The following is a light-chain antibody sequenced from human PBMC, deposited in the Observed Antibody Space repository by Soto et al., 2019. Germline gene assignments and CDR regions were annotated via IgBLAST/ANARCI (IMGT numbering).Light chain of an antibody. Sequence: EIGLTQSPAALSLSPGERAARCCRASQSVSSDLVWYQQKAGQPPRLLIYDASKRATGIPARFSGGGSGTDFTLTISSLEPEDFAVYYCQQRSNWPWTFGQGTKVDIK. CDR2: DAS. CDR3: QQRSNWPWT. J-gene: IGKJ1*01. V-gene: IGKV3-11*01. CDR1: QSVSSD.